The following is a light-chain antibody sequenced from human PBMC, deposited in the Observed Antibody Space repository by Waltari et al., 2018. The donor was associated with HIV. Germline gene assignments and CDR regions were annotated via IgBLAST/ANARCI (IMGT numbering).Light chain of an antibody. CDR3: QVWDRSYKEAV. J-gene: IGLJ2*01. V-gene: IGLV3-21*02. CDR2: DDN. CDR1: HIGTSS. Sequence: SYVLTQAPSVSVSPGQTAPMSCGHIGTSSVPWYCPKPGRAPVLVVSDDNERFSGTPARMSGANSGSRATLTISNVEAGDEAVYYCQVWDRSYKEAVFGGGT.